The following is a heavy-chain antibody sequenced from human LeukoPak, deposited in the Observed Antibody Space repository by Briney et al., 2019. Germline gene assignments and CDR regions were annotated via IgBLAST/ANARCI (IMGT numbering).Heavy chain of an antibody. Sequence: GGSLRPSCAASGFTFSSSSMNWVRQAPGKGLEWVSYISASSSTIYYADSVKGRFTISRDNAKNSLYLQMSSLRDEDTAVFYCASSGLQYGLDVWGQGTTVTVSS. D-gene: IGHD6-19*01. J-gene: IGHJ6*02. CDR1: GFTFSSSS. CDR3: ASSGLQYGLDV. V-gene: IGHV3-48*02. CDR2: ISASSSTI.